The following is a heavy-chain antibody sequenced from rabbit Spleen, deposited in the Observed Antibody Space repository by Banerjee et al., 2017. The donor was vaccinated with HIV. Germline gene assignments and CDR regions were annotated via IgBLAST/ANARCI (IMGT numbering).Heavy chain of an antibody. D-gene: IGHD1-1*01. CDR3: ARNYVNDFDL. J-gene: IGHJ3*01. Sequence: QSLEESGGDLVKPGASLTLTCTASGFSFSSSYYMCWVRQVPGKGLEWIGCIYAGSGSTSCASWAKGRFNISITTSTTVTLQMTRLTAADTAAYSCARNYVNDFDLWGQGTLVTVS. CDR1: GFSFSSSYY. V-gene: IGHV1S40*01. CDR2: IYAGSGST.